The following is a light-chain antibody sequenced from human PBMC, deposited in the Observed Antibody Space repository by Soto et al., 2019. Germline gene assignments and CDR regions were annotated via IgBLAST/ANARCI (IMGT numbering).Light chain of an antibody. V-gene: IGLV2-14*03. Sequence: QSALTQPRSVSGSPGQSVIISCTGASSDVGGYNYVSWYQQHPGKAPKLIIYDVSNRPSGVSSRFSGSKSGNTASLSISGLQTEDEANYYCSSFTTSSTLVFGTGTKVTVL. CDR3: SSFTTSSTLV. J-gene: IGLJ1*01. CDR2: DVS. CDR1: SSDVGGYNY.